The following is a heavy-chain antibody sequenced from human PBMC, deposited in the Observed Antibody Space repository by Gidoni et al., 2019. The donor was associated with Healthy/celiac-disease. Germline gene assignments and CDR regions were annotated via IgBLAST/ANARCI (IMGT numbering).Heavy chain of an antibody. CDR1: GFTFSSYS. Sequence: EVQLVESGGGLVKPGGSLRLSRAASGFTFSSYSMNWVRQAPGKGLGWVSYISSSSSYRYNADSVKGRFTISRDNAKNSLYLQMNSLRAEDTAVYYCARDDGTYYYDSSGYYYDLWGQGTLVTVSS. CDR2: ISSSSSYR. CDR3: ARDDGTYYYDSSGYYYDL. J-gene: IGHJ4*02. D-gene: IGHD3-22*01. V-gene: IGHV3-21*01.